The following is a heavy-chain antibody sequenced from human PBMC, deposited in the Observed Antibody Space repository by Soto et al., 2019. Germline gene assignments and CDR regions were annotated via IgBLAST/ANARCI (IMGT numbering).Heavy chain of an antibody. CDR3: ARSSCSSTSCHPYYYYYGMDV. V-gene: IGHV1-69*01. CDR1: GGTFSSYA. D-gene: IGHD2-2*01. Sequence: QVQLVQSGAEVKKPGSSVKVSCKASGGTFSSYAISWVRQAPGQGLEWMGGIVPIFGTANYAQEFQGRVTITADESKGTAYMELSSLRSEDTAVYYCARSSCSSTSCHPYYYYYGMDVWDQGTTVTVSS. CDR2: IVPIFGTA. J-gene: IGHJ6*02.